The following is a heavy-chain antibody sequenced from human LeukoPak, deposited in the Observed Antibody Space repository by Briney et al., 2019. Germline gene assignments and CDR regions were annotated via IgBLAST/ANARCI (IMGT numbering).Heavy chain of an antibody. J-gene: IGHJ4*02. CDR2: MNPNSGNT. Sequence: GASVKVSCKASGYTFTGYYMHWVRQAPGQGLEWMGWMNPNSGNTGYAQKFQGRVTMTRNTSISTAYMELSSLRSEDTAVYYCARAHDIVAVSDYWGQGTLVTVSS. V-gene: IGHV1-8*02. D-gene: IGHD5-12*01. CDR1: GYTFTGYY. CDR3: ARAHDIVAVSDY.